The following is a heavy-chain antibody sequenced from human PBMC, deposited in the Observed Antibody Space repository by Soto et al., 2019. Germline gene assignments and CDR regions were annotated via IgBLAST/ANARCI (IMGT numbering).Heavy chain of an antibody. V-gene: IGHV3-64*02. J-gene: IGHJ4*02. Sequence: GGSLRLSCAASGFTFSSYAMHWVRQAPGKGLEYVSAISSNGGSTYYADSVKGRFTISRDNSKNTLYLQMGSLRAEDMAVYYCARSPSTGYDRHLDYWGQGTLVTVSS. D-gene: IGHD5-12*01. CDR2: ISSNGGST. CDR1: GFTFSSYA. CDR3: ARSPSTGYDRHLDY.